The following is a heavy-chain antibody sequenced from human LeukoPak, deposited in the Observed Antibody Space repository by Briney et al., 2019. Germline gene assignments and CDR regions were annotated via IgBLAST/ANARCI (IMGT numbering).Heavy chain of an antibody. CDR3: AREMYSSGWSHWFDP. J-gene: IGHJ5*02. Sequence: ASVKVSCKASGYTFTGYYMHWVRQAPGQGLEWMVWINPNSGGTNYAQKFQGRVTMTRDTSISTAYMELSRLRSDDTAVYYCAREMYSSGWSHWFDPWGQGTLVTVSS. D-gene: IGHD6-19*01. V-gene: IGHV1-2*02. CDR1: GYTFTGYY. CDR2: INPNSGGT.